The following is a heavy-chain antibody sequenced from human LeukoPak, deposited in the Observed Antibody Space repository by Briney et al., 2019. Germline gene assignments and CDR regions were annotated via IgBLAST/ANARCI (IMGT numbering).Heavy chain of an antibody. CDR3: ASSSDMVRGVRGWFYFDY. CDR2: IIPIFGTA. CDR1: GYTFTSYG. J-gene: IGHJ4*02. Sequence: ASVKVSCKASGYTFTSYGISWVRQAPGQGLEWMGGIIPIFGTANYAQKFQGRVTITADESTSTAYMELSSLRSEDTAVYYCASSSDMVRGVRGWFYFDYWGQGTLVTVSS. D-gene: IGHD3-10*01. V-gene: IGHV1-69*13.